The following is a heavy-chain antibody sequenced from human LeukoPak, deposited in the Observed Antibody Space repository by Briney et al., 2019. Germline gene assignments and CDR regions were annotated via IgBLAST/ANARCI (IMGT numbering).Heavy chain of an antibody. CDR3: ARRKVGATIDY. Sequence: SETLSLTCAVYGGSFSGYYWSWIRQPPGKGLEWIGEINHSGSTNYNPSLKSRVTISVDTSKNQFPLKLSSVTAADTAVYYCARRKVGATIDYWGQGTLVTVSS. D-gene: IGHD1-26*01. J-gene: IGHJ4*02. CDR1: GGSFSGYY. V-gene: IGHV4-34*01. CDR2: INHSGST.